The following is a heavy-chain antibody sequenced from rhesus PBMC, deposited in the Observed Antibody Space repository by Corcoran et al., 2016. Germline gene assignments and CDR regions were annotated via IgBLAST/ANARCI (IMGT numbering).Heavy chain of an antibody. V-gene: IGHV4-169*01. Sequence: QLQLQESGPGLVKPSETLSVTCAVSGGSISSSYWSWIRQAPGKGLDWIGYIYGSGSSTNYNPSPKSRVTLSVDTSKNQLSLKLNSVTTADTAVYYCARAPDGWNDGYYWGQGVLVTVSS. CDR1: GGSISSSY. CDR3: ARAPDGWNDGYY. CDR2: IYGSGSST. J-gene: IGHJ4*01. D-gene: IGHD1-14*01.